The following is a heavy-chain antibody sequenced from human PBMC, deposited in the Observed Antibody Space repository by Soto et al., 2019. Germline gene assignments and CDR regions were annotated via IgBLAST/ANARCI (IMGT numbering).Heavy chain of an antibody. CDR1: GYSFLYYA. D-gene: IGHD6-19*01. CDR3: AVRGSDTSKGLLG. V-gene: IGHV1-18*01. CDR2: ISPYNANT. J-gene: IGHJ4*02. Sequence: QVQLVQSGGEVREPGASVKVSCKASGYSFLYYAISWVRQAPGQGLEWLGWISPYNANTKYGERVQGRVTITTDTATRTAYLELRSLTSDDTAVYYCAVRGSDTSKGLLGWGQGTLVTVSS.